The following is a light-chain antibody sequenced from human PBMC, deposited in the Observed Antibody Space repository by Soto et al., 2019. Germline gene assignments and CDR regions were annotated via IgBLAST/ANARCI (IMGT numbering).Light chain of an antibody. Sequence: DIQMTQSPSTLSASVGDRVTITCRASQSISSWLAWYQQKPGKVPKLLIYDASSLESGVPSRSSGSGSGTEFTLTISSLQPDDFATYYCQQYNSYWETFGQGTKV. CDR3: QQYNSYWET. CDR2: DAS. CDR1: QSISSW. J-gene: IGKJ1*01. V-gene: IGKV1-5*01.